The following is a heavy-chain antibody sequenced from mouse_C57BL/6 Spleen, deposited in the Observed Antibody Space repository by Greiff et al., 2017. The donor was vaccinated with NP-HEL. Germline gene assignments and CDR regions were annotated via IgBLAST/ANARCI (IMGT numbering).Heavy chain of an antibody. Sequence: EVKVEESGGGLVQPGGSMKLSCAASGFTFSDAWMDWVRQSPEKGLEWVAEIRNKANNHATYYAESVKGRFTISRDDSKSSVYLQMNSLRAEDTGIYYCTSLRYYGSSYAMDYWGQGTSVTVSS. V-gene: IGHV6-6*01. CDR3: TSLRYYGSSYAMDY. CDR1: GFTFSDAW. J-gene: IGHJ4*01. D-gene: IGHD1-1*01. CDR2: IRNKANNHAT.